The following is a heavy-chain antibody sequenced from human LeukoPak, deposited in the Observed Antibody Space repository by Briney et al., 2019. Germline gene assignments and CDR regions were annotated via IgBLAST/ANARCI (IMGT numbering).Heavy chain of an antibody. V-gene: IGHV3-7*01. Sequence: GGSLRLSCAASGFAFNSQTMSQVRQAPGKGLEWVASIKEDEIEIHYVDSVKGRFTISRDNAKDSLYLQMNSLRVEDTAVYYCARGGFRHFDPWGQGTLVTVSS. CDR3: ARGGFRHFDP. CDR2: IKEDEIEI. J-gene: IGHJ5*02. D-gene: IGHD3-22*01. CDR1: GFAFNSQT.